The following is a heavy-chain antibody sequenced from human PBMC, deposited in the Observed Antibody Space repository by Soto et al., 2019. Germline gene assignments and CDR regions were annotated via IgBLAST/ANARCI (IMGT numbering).Heavy chain of an antibody. D-gene: IGHD6-13*01. CDR3: ETGGIAAYKDYYNGMYG. V-gene: IGHV1-24*01. CDR2: FDPEDGET. Sequence: QVQLVQSGAEVNNPGASVKVYCKVSVYTLTELSMHWVRQAPGKGLEWMGGFDPEDGETIYAQKLQGRVNMTENTSTDTSYKKLSSLRTEDTAVYYCETGGIAAYKDYYNGMYGWGQGTKVTVSS. J-gene: IGHJ6*02. CDR1: VYTLTELS.